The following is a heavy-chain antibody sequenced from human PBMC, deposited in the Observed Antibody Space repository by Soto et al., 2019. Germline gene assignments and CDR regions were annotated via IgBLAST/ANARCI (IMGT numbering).Heavy chain of an antibody. CDR2: INPHGGST. J-gene: IGHJ5*02. V-gene: IGHV1-46*01. Sequence: ASVKVSCKAPGDTFTSYYLNWVRQAPGQGLEWMGVINPHGGSTKYAQKFQGRITMTRDTSRSTAYMELSSLRSDDTAIYYCARSSGVKFGIIREGSNWFDPWGQGTLVTVSS. D-gene: IGHD3-16*01. CDR1: GDTFTSYY. CDR3: ARSSGVKFGIIREGSNWFDP.